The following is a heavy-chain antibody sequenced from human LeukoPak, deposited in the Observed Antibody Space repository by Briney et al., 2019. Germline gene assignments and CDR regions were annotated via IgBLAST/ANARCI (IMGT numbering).Heavy chain of an antibody. CDR1: GFTFSSYG. J-gene: IGHJ6*03. CDR3: AKDGLTYSYGQFEDYYYYYYMDV. CDR2: ISGSGGST. Sequence: GGSLRLSCAASGFTFSSYGMSWVRQAPGKGLEWVSAISGSGGSTYYADSVKGRFTISRDNSKNTLYLQMNSLRAEDTAVYYCAKDGLTYSYGQFEDYYYYYYMDVWGKGTTVTISS. D-gene: IGHD5-18*01. V-gene: IGHV3-23*01.